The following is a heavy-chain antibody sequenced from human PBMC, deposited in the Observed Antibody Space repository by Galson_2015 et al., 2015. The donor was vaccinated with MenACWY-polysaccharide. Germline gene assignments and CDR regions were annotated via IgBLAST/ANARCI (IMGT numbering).Heavy chain of an antibody. CDR3: ARRSLDNWYFDL. V-gene: IGHV4-4*07. Sequence: ETLSLTCTVSHDSISSSYWSWFRQSADKGLEWIGRIHATGSTTYNPSFRSRVAMSVDLPRNQFSLRLASMTASDTAIYYCARRSLDNWYFDLWGRGTLVIVSS. CDR1: HDSISSSY. J-gene: IGHJ2*01. D-gene: IGHD1-1*01. CDR2: IHATGST.